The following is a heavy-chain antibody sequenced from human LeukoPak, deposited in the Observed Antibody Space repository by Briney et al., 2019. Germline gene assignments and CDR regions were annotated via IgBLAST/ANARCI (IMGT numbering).Heavy chain of an antibody. CDR3: AHRRGIAVAGDAFDI. D-gene: IGHD6-19*01. Sequence: SGPTLVKPTQTLTLTCTFSGFSLSTSGVGVGWIRQPPGRALEWLALIYWNDDKRYSPSLKSRITITKDTSKNQVVLTMTNMDPVDTATYYCAHRRGIAVAGDAFDIWGQGTMVTVSS. CDR2: IYWNDDK. V-gene: IGHV2-5*01. J-gene: IGHJ3*02. CDR1: GFSLSTSGVG.